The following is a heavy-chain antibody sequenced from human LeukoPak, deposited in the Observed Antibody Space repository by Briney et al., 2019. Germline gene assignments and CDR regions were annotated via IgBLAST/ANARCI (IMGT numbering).Heavy chain of an antibody. CDR1: GFTFSSYS. CDR3: ARWGGDITMVRGPRRYYFDY. J-gene: IGHJ4*02. CDR2: ISSSSSYI. V-gene: IGHV3-21*01. Sequence: GGSLRLSCAASGFTFSSYSMNWVRQAPGKGLERVSSISSSSSYIYYADSVKGRFTISRDNAKNSLYLQMNSLRAEDTAVYYCARWGGDITMVRGPRRYYFDYWGQGTLVTVSS. D-gene: IGHD3-10*01.